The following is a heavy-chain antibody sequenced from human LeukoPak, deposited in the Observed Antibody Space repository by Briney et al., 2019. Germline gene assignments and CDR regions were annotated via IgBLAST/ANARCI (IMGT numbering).Heavy chain of an antibody. J-gene: IGHJ4*02. Sequence: GRSLRLSCAASGFKFSSHWIHWVRQAPGKGLVWVSRTKTDGSRSDYADFVKGRFTISRDNAKNSLYLQMNSLRAEDTAVYYCARDLSEIFGVVGYWGQGTLVTVSS. V-gene: IGHV3-74*01. CDR2: TKTDGSRS. CDR3: ARDLSEIFGVVGY. D-gene: IGHD3-3*01. CDR1: GFKFSSHW.